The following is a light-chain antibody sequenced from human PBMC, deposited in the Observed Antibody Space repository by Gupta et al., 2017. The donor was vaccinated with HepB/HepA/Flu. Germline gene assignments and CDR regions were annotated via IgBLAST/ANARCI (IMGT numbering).Light chain of an antibody. CDR3: CSYAGSYDVV. V-gene: IGLV2-11*01. CDR1: SSDVGGYNY. CDR2: DVS. J-gene: IGLJ2*01. Sequence: QSPLTQPRPVSGSPGPSVTISCTGTSSDVGGYNYVSWYQQHPGNAPKLMIYDVSKRPSGVPDRFSGSKSGNTASLTISGLQAEDEADYYCCSYAGSYDVVFGGGTKLTVL.